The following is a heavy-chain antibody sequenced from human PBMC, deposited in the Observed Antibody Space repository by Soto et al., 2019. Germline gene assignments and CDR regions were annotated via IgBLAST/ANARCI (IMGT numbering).Heavy chain of an antibody. Sequence: ASVKVSCKVSGYTLTELSMHWVRQAPGKGLEWMGGFDPEDGETIYAQKFQGRVTMTEDTSTDTAYMELSSLRSEDTAVYYCAIPTGGNYYDSTTGFDPWGQGTLVTVSS. CDR3: AIPTGGNYYDSTTGFDP. D-gene: IGHD3-22*01. J-gene: IGHJ5*02. V-gene: IGHV1-24*01. CDR1: GYTLTELS. CDR2: FDPEDGET.